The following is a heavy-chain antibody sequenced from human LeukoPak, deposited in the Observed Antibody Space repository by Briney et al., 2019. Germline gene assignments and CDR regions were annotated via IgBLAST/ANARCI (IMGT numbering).Heavy chain of an antibody. V-gene: IGHV3-7*03. J-gene: IGHJ6*02. D-gene: IGHD1-26*01. CDR3: ARSLGRFYYGMDV. CDR1: GFTFSSYS. Sequence: GGSLRLSCAASGFTFSSYSMNWVRQAPGKGLEWVANIKQDGGEKYYVDSVRGRFTISKDDARNSVNLQMNSLRVEDTAVYYCARSLGRFYYGMDVWGQGTTVTVSS. CDR2: IKQDGGEK.